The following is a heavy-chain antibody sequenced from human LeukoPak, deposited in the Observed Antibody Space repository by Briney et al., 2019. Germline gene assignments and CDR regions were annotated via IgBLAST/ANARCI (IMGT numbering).Heavy chain of an antibody. CDR2: ISGSGGST. CDR3: TKAARIAGPSYYYYGMDV. Sequence: GGSLRLSCAASGFTFSSYAMSWVRQAPGKGLEWVSAISGSGGSTYYADSVKGRFTISRDNSNNTLDLQMNSLRADDTAVYYCTKAARIAGPSYYYYGMDVWGKGTTVTVST. D-gene: IGHD6-13*01. J-gene: IGHJ6*04. CDR1: GFTFSSYA. V-gene: IGHV3-23*01.